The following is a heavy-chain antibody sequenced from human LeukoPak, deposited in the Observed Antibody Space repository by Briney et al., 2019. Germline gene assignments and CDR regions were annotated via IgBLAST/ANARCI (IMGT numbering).Heavy chain of an antibody. CDR3: ASLAVAGTTFDY. CDR1: GFNIRTYG. CDR2: VRYDGNTK. D-gene: IGHD6-19*01. J-gene: IGHJ4*02. V-gene: IGHV3-30*02. Sequence: GGSLRLSCAASGFNIRTYGMHWVRQAPGKGLEWVAIVRYDGNTKNYVDSVKGLFTISRDTSKNTVFLQMNSLRAEDTALYYCASLAVAGTTFDYWGQGTLVTVSS.